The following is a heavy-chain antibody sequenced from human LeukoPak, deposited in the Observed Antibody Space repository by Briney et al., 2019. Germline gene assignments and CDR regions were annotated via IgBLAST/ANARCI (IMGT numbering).Heavy chain of an antibody. CDR2: ISYDGSSK. V-gene: IGHV3-30*01. J-gene: IGHJ4*02. CDR1: GFTFNSYA. CDR3: ARDDYYASGTLAYYFDY. D-gene: IGHD3-10*01. Sequence: GGSLRLSCQASGFTFNSYAMHWVRQAPGKGLEWVAVISYDGSSKYYADPVKGRFTISRDNSKNTLFLQMISLRAEDTVVYYCARDDYYASGTLAYYFDYWGQGTLVAVSS.